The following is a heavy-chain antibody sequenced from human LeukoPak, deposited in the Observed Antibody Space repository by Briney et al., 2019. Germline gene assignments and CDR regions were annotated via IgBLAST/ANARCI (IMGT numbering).Heavy chain of an antibody. J-gene: IGHJ2*01. V-gene: IGHV3-66*01. CDR3: ARGTYYYDSSGYKDWYFDL. D-gene: IGHD3-22*01. Sequence: GGSLRLSCVMSGFTFRNHGLHWARQAPGKGLEWVSVIYSGGSTYYADSVKGRFTISRDNSKNTLYLQMNSLRAEDTAVYYCARGTYYYDSSGYKDWYFDLWGRGTLVTVSS. CDR2: IYSGGST. CDR1: GFTFRNHG.